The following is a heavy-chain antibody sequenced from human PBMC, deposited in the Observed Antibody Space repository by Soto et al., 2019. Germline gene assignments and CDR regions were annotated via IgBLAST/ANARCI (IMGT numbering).Heavy chain of an antibody. J-gene: IGHJ6*02. V-gene: IGHV4-31*03. D-gene: IGHD3-22*01. CDR2: IYYSGST. Sequence: TLSLTCTVSGGSISSGGYYWSWIRQHPGKGLEWIGYIYYSGSTYYNPSLKSRVTISVDTSKNQFSLKLSSVTAADTAVYYCARDQPTYYYDSSGSLGMDVWGQGTTVTVSS. CDR3: ARDQPTYYYDSSGSLGMDV. CDR1: GGSISSGGYY.